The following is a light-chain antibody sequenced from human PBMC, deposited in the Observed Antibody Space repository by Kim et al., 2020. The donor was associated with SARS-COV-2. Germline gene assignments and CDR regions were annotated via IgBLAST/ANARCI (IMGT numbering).Light chain of an antibody. CDR1: QSVSSY. V-gene: IGKV3-15*01. J-gene: IGKJ4*02. CDR2: GAS. Sequence: EIVLTQSPATLSLSPGERATLSCRASQSVSSYLAWYQQKPGQAPRLLIYGASTRATGIPARFSGSGSGTDFTLTISSLQSEDFAVYYCQQYNNWPLTFGEGTKVDIK. CDR3: QQYNNWPLT.